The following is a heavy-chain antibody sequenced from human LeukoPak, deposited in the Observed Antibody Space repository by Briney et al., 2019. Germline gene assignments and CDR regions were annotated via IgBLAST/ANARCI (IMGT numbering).Heavy chain of an antibody. D-gene: IGHD5-18*01. CDR3: ARGATAMVSFYCDY. J-gene: IGHJ4*02. Sequence: GGSLRLSCGASGFTFNTYSMNWVRQAPGKGLEWISYITSSSSTIYYADSVKGRFTISRDNAKNSLYLQMNSLRADDTAVYYCARGATAMVSFYCDYWGQGTLVTVSS. V-gene: IGHV3-48*01. CDR1: GFTFNTYS. CDR2: ITSSSSTI.